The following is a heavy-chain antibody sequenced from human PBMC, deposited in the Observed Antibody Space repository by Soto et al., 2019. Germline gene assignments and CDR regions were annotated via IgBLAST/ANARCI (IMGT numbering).Heavy chain of an antibody. CDR3: AIDDKAGSDCDLGY. CDR2: ILSDGSNK. V-gene: IGHV3-30-3*01. D-gene: IGHD1-26*01. J-gene: IGHJ4*02. CDR1: GFTLSSHA. Sequence: QVQLVESGGGVVQPGRSLRLSCAVSGFTLSSHAMHWVREAAGKGLEWVALILSDGSNKYYADSVKGRFTTSRDNTKNTMYLQMNSLSVEDTAVYYPAIDDKAGSDCDLGYWGQRSLVTVSS.